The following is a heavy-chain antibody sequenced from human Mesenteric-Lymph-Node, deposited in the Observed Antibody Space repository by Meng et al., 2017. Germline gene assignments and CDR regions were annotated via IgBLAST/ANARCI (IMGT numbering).Heavy chain of an antibody. D-gene: IGHD6-6*01. Sequence: ESGGGLVTPGGSLSLSCEPSGFVLANYGLSWVRQVPGKGLKWVSRINRDGSSTSYADSVKGRFTISRDNAKNTLYLQMNSLRAEDTAVYYCARADSSSVLVVYWGQGALVTVSS. V-gene: IGHV3-74*02. CDR1: GFVLANYG. CDR2: INRDGSST. J-gene: IGHJ4*02. CDR3: ARADSSSVLVVY.